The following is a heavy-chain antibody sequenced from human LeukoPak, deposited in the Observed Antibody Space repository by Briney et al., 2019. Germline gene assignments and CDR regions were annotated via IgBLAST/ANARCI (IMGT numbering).Heavy chain of an antibody. V-gene: IGHV1-46*01. Sequence: ASVKVSCKASGYTFTSYYMHWVRQAPGQGLEWMGIIDPSGGSTNYAQKFQGRVTITADESTSTAYMELSSLRSEDTAVYYCARVLRGCSGGSCYIWFDPWGQGTLVTVSS. CDR1: GYTFTSYY. CDR2: IDPSGGST. J-gene: IGHJ5*02. CDR3: ARVLRGCSGGSCYIWFDP. D-gene: IGHD2-15*01.